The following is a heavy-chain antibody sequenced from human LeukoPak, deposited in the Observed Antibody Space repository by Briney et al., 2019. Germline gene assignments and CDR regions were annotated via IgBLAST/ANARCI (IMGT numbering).Heavy chain of an antibody. Sequence: SETLSLTCTVSGGSISSSSYYWGWIRQPPGTGLEWIGSIYYSGSTYYNPSLESRVTISVDTSKNQFSLKLSSVTAADTAVYYCASLVDTAMSYYYYGMDVWGQGTTVTVSS. CDR2: IYYSGST. CDR1: GGSISSSSYY. D-gene: IGHD5-18*01. V-gene: IGHV4-39*01. J-gene: IGHJ6*02. CDR3: ASLVDTAMSYYYYGMDV.